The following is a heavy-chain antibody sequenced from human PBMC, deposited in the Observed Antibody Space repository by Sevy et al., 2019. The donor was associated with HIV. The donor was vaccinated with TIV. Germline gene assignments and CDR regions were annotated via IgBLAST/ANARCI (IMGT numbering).Heavy chain of an antibody. D-gene: IGHD2-2*02. J-gene: IGHJ6*02. CDR3: ARVVEPAGIDPYYYGVDV. CDR2: INPKSGGT. Sequence: ASVKVSCKASGYTFTDYYIHWVRQAPGQGLEWMGWINPKSGGTNYAQKFHGRATMTRETSISTAYLVLSGLRSVDTAVYYCARVVEPAGIDPYYYGVDVWGPGATVTVSS. CDR1: GYTFTDYY. V-gene: IGHV1-2*02.